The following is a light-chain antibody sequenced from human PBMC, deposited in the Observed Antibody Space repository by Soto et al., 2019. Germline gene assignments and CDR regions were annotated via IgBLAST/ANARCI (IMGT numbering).Light chain of an antibody. CDR1: SSDVGGYNY. CDR2: EVT. Sequence: QSALTQPASVSGSPGQSITISCTGTSSDVGGYNYVSWYQQYPGKAPKLMIYEVTRRPSGVSNRFSGSKSGNTASLIISGLQAEDEADYYCSSYTSSSTLWVFGGGTKVTVL. V-gene: IGLV2-14*01. CDR3: SSYTSSSTLWV. J-gene: IGLJ3*02.